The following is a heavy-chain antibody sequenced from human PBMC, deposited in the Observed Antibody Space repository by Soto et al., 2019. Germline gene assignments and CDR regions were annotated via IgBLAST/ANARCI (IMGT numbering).Heavy chain of an antibody. Sequence: EASVKVSCKASGYTFTSYYMHWVRQAPGQGLEWMGIINPSGGSTSYAQKFQGRVTMTRDTSTSTVYMELSSLRSEDTAVYYCASDTSSTSDYYGMDVWGQGTTVTVSS. J-gene: IGHJ6*02. CDR3: ASDTSSTSDYYGMDV. CDR2: INPSGGST. D-gene: IGHD2-2*01. V-gene: IGHV1-46*01. CDR1: GYTFTSYY.